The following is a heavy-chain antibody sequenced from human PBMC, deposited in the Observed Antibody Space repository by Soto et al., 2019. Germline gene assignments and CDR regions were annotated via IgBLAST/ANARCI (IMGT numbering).Heavy chain of an antibody. V-gene: IGHV1-18*01. CDR1: GYTFTSYG. CDR3: ARDMGSGYDSGTFDY. Sequence: QVQLVQSGAEVKKPGASVKVSCKASGYTFTSYGISWVRQAPGQGLEWMGWISAYNGNTNYAQKLQGRVTMTTATSTSTAYMELRRLRSDDTGVYYCARDMGSGYDSGTFDYWGQGTLVTVSS. D-gene: IGHD5-12*01. CDR2: ISAYNGNT. J-gene: IGHJ4*02.